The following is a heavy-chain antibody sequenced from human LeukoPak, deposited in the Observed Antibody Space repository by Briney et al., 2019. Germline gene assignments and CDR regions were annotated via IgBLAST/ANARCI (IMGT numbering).Heavy chain of an antibody. CDR2: IYNSGTT. Sequence: SETLYLTCAVSGGSISFYYWSWLRQPPGKRLEWIGYIYNSGTTRYNPSLMSRVTISVDTSKNQFSLNLRSVTAADTAVYYCARDSRYSDNSGYYYSHYYMDVWGKGTTVTVS. CDR3: ARDSRYSDNSGYYYSHYYMDV. V-gene: IGHV4-59*01. J-gene: IGHJ6*03. CDR1: GGSISFYY. D-gene: IGHD3-22*01.